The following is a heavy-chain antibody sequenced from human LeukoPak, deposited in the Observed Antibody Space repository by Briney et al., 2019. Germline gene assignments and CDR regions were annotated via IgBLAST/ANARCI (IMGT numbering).Heavy chain of an antibody. J-gene: IGHJ4*02. CDR1: GGSISSSSYY. V-gene: IGHV4-39*01. CDR2: IYYSGST. CDR3: AAITIFGVEIDY. Sequence: SETLSLTCSVSGGSISSSSYYWAWIRQPPGKGLEWIGTIYYSGSTYYNPSLKSRVTISVDTSKNQFSLKLSSVTAADTAVYYCAAITIFGVEIDYWGQGTLVTVSS. D-gene: IGHD3-3*01.